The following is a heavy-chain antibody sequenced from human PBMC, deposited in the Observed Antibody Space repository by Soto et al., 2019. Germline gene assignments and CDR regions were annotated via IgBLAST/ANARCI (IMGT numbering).Heavy chain of an antibody. J-gene: IGHJ6*03. D-gene: IGHD4-4*01. CDR1: GGSFSGYY. CDR3: ARASATVTTRYYYYMDV. V-gene: IGHV4-34*01. Sequence: SETLSLTCAVYGGSFSGYYWSWIRQPPGKGLEWIGEINHSGSTNYNPSLKSRVTISVDTSKNQFSLKLSSVTAADTAVYYCARASATVTTRYYYYMDVWGKGTTVTV. CDR2: INHSGST.